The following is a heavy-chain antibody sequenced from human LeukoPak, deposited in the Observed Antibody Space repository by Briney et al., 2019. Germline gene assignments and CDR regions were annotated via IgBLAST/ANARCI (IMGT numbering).Heavy chain of an antibody. V-gene: IGHV3-7*01. D-gene: IGHD4-23*01. CDR2: IKQDGSEK. Sequence: PGGSLRLSCAASGFTFSSYWMSWVRQAPGKWLEWVANIKQDGSEKYYVDSVKGRFTISRDNAKNSLYLQMNSLRAEDTAVYYCARDYNYGGKRYFDYWGQGTLVTVSS. J-gene: IGHJ4*02. CDR1: GFTFSSYW. CDR3: ARDYNYGGKRYFDY.